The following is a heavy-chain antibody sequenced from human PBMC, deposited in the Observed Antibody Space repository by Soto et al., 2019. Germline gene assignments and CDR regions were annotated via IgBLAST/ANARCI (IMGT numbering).Heavy chain of an antibody. CDR3: ARSFGHNWFDP. J-gene: IGHJ5*02. CDR1: GGSFSGYY. CDR2: INHSGST. D-gene: IGHD3-3*01. V-gene: IGHV4-34*01. Sequence: SETLSLTCAVYGGSFSGYYWNWIRQPAGKGLEWIGEINHSGSTNYNPSLKSRVTISVDTSKNQFSLNLSSVTAADTAVYYCARSFGHNWFDPWGQGTLVTVSS.